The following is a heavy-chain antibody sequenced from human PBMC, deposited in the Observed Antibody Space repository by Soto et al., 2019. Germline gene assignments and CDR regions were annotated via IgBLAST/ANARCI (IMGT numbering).Heavy chain of an antibody. J-gene: IGHJ4*02. D-gene: IGHD1-1*01. CDR1: GGSISPYY. CDR3: ARGTDAYKTGNT. V-gene: IGHV4-59*12. Sequence: SETLSLTCTVAGGSISPYYWSWIRQPPGKGLEWIGYIYFGGTTKYNPSLKSRVSMSVDTSKNQFSLKLTSVTAADTAVYYCARGTDAYKTGNTWGQGTLVT. CDR2: IYFGGTT.